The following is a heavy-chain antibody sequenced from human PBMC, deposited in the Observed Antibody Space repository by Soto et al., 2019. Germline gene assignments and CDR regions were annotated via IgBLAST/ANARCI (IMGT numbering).Heavy chain of an antibody. Sequence: GGSLRLSCAASGFTFSSYGMHWVRQAPGKGLEWVAVISYDGSNKYYADSVKGRFTISRDNSKNTLYLQMNSLRAEDTAVYYCAKEGVVITEPFDYWGQGTLVTVSS. D-gene: IGHD3-3*01. CDR3: AKEGVVITEPFDY. V-gene: IGHV3-30*18. CDR1: GFTFSSYG. J-gene: IGHJ4*02. CDR2: ISYDGSNK.